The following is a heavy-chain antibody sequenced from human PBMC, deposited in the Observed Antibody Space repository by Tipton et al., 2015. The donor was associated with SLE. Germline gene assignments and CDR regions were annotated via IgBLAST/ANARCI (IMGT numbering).Heavy chain of an antibody. CDR2: VSSDGSTK. J-gene: IGHJ2*01. D-gene: IGHD6-19*01. CDR3: ARAGYSAGWFLLGYFDL. Sequence: SLRLSCAASGFTFSSHAMHWVRQAPGKGLEWVAVVSSDGSTKHYADSVKGRFTISRDTSKNTLDLQMSSLRTEDTAIYYCARAGYSAGWFLLGYFDLWGRGTLVTVSS. CDR1: GFTFSSHA. V-gene: IGHV3-30*04.